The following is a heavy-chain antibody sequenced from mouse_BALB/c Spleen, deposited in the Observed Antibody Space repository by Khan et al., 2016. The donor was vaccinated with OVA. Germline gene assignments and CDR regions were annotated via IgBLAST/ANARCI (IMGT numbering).Heavy chain of an antibody. CDR3: VRNVYEYDPWFAY. CDR1: GFSLSTSGMG. Sequence: QVTLKESGPGILQPSQTLSLTCSFSGFSLSTSGMGVSWIRQPSGKGLEWLAHIYWDDEKRYNPSLKSRLTISKDTSRNQVFLKITSVDAADTATYFFVRNVYEYDPWFAYWGQGTLVTVSA. V-gene: IGHV8-12*01. J-gene: IGHJ3*01. D-gene: IGHD2-4*01. CDR2: IYWDDEK.